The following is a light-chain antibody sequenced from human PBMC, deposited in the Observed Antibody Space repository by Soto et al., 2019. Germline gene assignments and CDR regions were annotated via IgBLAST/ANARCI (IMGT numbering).Light chain of an antibody. J-gene: IGKJ2*01. Sequence: EIVLTQSPGTLSFSPGERATLSCRASQSVSSSYLAWYQQKPGQAPRPLIYGASSRATGIPDRFSGSGSGTDFTLTISRLEPEDFAVYYCLQYGSSPYTFGQETKLEIK. CDR1: QSVSSSY. V-gene: IGKV3-20*01. CDR2: GAS. CDR3: LQYGSSPYT.